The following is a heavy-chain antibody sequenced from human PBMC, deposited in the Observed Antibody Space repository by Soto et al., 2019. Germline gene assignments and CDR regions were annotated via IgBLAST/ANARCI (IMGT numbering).Heavy chain of an antibody. CDR2: ISDSGGST. Sequence: PGGSLRLSCAASGFTFSSYAMSWVRQAPGKGLEWGSGISDSGGSTYYADSVKGRFTISRDNSKNTLYLQMNSLRAEDTAVYYCAKGTYYYGSAPYYFDYWGQGTLVTVSS. J-gene: IGHJ4*02. V-gene: IGHV3-23*01. CDR3: AKGTYYYGSAPYYFDY. CDR1: GFTFSSYA. D-gene: IGHD3-10*01.